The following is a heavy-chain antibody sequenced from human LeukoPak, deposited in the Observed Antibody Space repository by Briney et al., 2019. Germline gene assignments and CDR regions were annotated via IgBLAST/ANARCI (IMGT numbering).Heavy chain of an antibody. V-gene: IGHV3-23*01. CDR3: ARDYHARITIFGVVIDDAFDI. CDR1: GFTFSSYG. Sequence: GGSLRLSCAASGFTFSSYGMSWVRQAPGKGLEWVSAISGSGGSTYYADSVKGRFTISRDNSKNTLYLQMNSLRAEDTAVYYCARDYHARITIFGVVIDDAFDIWGQGTMVTVSS. D-gene: IGHD3-3*01. CDR2: ISGSGGST. J-gene: IGHJ3*02.